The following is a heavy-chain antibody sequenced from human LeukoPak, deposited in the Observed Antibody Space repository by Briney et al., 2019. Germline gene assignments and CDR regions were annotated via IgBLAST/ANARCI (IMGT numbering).Heavy chain of an antibody. CDR2: IYYSGST. J-gene: IGHJ4*02. D-gene: IGHD5-24*01. CDR3: ARDGYNRIDY. Sequence: SETLSLTCTVSGGSISSSSYYWGWIRQPPGKGLEWIGSIYYSGSTYYNPSLKSRVTISVDTSKNQFSLKLSSVTAADTAVYYCARDGYNRIDYWGQGTLVTVSS. V-gene: IGHV4-39*02. CDR1: GGSISSSSYY.